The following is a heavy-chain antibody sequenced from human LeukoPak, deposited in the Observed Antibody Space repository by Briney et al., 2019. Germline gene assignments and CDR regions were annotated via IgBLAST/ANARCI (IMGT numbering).Heavy chain of an antibody. CDR3: ARRPGATTFDY. J-gene: IGHJ4*02. D-gene: IGHD5-12*01. Sequence: SETLSLTCTVSGGSISSYYWSWIRQPPGKGLEWIGCIYYSGSTNYNPSLKSRVTISVDTSKNQFSLQLTSVTAADTALYYCARRPGATTFDYWGQGTLVTVSS. CDR1: GGSISSYY. CDR2: IYYSGST. V-gene: IGHV4-59*01.